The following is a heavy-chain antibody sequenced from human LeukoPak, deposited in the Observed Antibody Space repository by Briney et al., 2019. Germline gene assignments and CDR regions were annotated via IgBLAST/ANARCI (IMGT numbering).Heavy chain of an antibody. CDR3: ARFNYYGSGSRSDY. CDR2: LYPGDSDT. J-gene: IGHJ4*02. CDR1: SYSFTSYW. D-gene: IGHD3-10*01. Sequence: GESLKISRKGSSYSFTSYWNGCVRQMPGKGLEWTWILYPGDSDTRYSPSIRGQVTISADKSISSAYLQWSSLKASDTAMYYCARFNYYGSGSRSDYWGQGALVTVSS. V-gene: IGHV5-51*01.